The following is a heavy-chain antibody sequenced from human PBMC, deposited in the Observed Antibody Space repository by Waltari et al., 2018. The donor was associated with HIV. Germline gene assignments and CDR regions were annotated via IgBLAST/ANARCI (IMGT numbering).Heavy chain of an antibody. CDR3: ARGRRYSYGPGPPFDL. D-gene: IGHD5-18*01. J-gene: IGHJ2*01. CDR1: GGSFSGYY. Sequence: QVQLQQWGAGLLKPSETLSLTCAVYGGSFSGYYWSWIRQPPGKGLEWIGEINHSGSTNYNPSRKSRVTISVDTSKNQFSLKLSSVTAADTVVYYCARGRRYSYGPGPPFDLWGRGTLVTVSS. V-gene: IGHV4-34*01. CDR2: INHSGST.